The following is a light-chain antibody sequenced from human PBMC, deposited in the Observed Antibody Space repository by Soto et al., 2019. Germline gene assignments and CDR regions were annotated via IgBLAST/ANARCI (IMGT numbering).Light chain of an antibody. CDR3: CSYAAGDTFV. CDR1: SSDVGRFNH. J-gene: IGLJ1*01. Sequence: QAVVSQPASVSGSPGQSITISCTGTSSDVGRFNHVSWYQQHPGKAPKLMIYEGTKRPSGVSIRFSGSKSGNTASLTISGLQAEDEADYHCCSYAAGDTFVFGTGTKLTVL. CDR2: EGT. V-gene: IGLV2-23*01.